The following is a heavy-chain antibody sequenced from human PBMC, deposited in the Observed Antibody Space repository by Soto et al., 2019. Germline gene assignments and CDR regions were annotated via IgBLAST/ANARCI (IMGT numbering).Heavy chain of an antibody. D-gene: IGHD3-22*01. CDR1: GGIFTNNA. CDR3: ATGGQNDGYNFYHGMDV. J-gene: IGHJ6*01. CDR2: VIPLFDTA. V-gene: IGHV1-69*01. Sequence: QVQVVQSGAEVKKPGSSVKVSCKVSGGIFTNNAISWVRQAPGQGLEWLGGVIPLFDTAYYAQIFRGRIKISADGGTTTAYMELSGMTSEDTAVYFCATGGQNDGYNFYHGMDVWGQGTTVTVSA.